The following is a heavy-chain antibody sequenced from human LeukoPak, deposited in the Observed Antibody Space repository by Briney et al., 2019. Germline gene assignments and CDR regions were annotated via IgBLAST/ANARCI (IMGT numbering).Heavy chain of an antibody. J-gene: IGHJ4*02. D-gene: IGHD2-15*01. V-gene: IGHV1-8*01. Sequence: ASVKVSCKASGYTFTSYDINWVRQASGQGLEWMGWMNPNSGNTGYAQKFQGRVAMTRNTSISTAYMELSSLRSDDTAVYYCARRLGYCNDGSCYSLNYWGQGTLVTVSS. CDR3: ARRLGYCNDGSCYSLNY. CDR2: MNPNSGNT. CDR1: GYTFTSYD.